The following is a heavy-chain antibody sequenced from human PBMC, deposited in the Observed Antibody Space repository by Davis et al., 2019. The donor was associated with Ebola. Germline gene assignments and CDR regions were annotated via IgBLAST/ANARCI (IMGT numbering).Heavy chain of an antibody. Sequence: GRFTISRDNAKNSLYLQVNSLRAEDTAVYYCARSNVWGQGTTVTVSS. V-gene: IGHV3-11*06. J-gene: IGHJ6*02. CDR3: ARSNV.